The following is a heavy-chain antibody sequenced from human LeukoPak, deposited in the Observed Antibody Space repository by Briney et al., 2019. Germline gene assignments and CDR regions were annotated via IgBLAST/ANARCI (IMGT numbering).Heavy chain of an antibody. CDR3: ATYLSSSSSLFDY. CDR1: GYTLSEVS. V-gene: IGHV1-24*01. Sequence: GASVKVSCKVSGYTLSEVSMHWVRQPPGKGLEWMGGFSPENGEAVYAQKFQGRVTMTEDTSTDTATMGLSSLRSEDTAVYFCATYLSSSSSLFDYWGQGTLITVSS. J-gene: IGHJ4*02. CDR2: FSPENGEA. D-gene: IGHD6-6*01.